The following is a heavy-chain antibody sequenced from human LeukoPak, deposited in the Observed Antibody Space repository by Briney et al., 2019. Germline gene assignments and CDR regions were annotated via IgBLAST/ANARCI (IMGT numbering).Heavy chain of an antibody. J-gene: IGHJ6*03. CDR3: ARTGGTFYFYYYMDV. CDR1: GGSISSSTYY. CDR2: INYSGTT. V-gene: IGHV4-39*07. Sequence: SETLPLTCSVSGGSISSSTYYWGWIRQPPGKGLEWIATINYSGTTHYNPSLKSRVTMSADTSKNQFSLKLSSVTAADTAVYYCARTGGTFYFYYYMDVWGKGTTVTVSS.